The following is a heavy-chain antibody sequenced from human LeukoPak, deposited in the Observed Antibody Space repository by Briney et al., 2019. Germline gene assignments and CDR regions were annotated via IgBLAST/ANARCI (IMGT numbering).Heavy chain of an antibody. D-gene: IGHD3-3*01. CDR1: GFTFSNYA. J-gene: IGHJ6*04. CDR3: ATKGNKYGFWSGYQLDV. CDR2: IVGSGGAT. Sequence: GGSLRLSCAASGFTFSNYAMTWVRQAPGKGLEWVSVIVGSGGATYYADSVKGRFTISRDNSKNMLYLQMNSLRAEDTAVYYCATKGNKYGFWSGYQLDVWGKGTTVTVSS. V-gene: IGHV3-23*01.